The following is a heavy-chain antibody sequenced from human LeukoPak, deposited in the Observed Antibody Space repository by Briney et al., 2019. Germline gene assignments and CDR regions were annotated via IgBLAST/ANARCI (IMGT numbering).Heavy chain of an antibody. CDR2: ISYDGSNK. J-gene: IGHJ4*02. CDR1: GFTFSSYA. D-gene: IGHD6-6*01. Sequence: GGSLRLSCAASGFTFSSYAMPWVRQAPGKGLEWVAIISYDGSNKYYADSVKGRFTISRDNAKNSLYLQMNSLRAEDTALYYCAKGGLPAEYSSSSEGYYFDYWGQGTLVTVSS. CDR3: AKGGLPAEYSSSSEGYYFDY. V-gene: IGHV3-30-3*01.